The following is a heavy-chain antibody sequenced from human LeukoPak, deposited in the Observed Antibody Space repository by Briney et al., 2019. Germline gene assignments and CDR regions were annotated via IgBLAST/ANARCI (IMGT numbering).Heavy chain of an antibody. CDR1: GFTFSSYS. CDR2: ISSSSSTI. J-gene: IGHJ4*02. Sequence: GGSLRLSCAASGFTFSSYSMNWVRQAPGKGLGWVSYISSSSSTIYYADSVKGRFTISRDNAKNSLCLQMNSLRDEDTAVYYCARDHYGDYFDYWGQGTLVTVSS. CDR3: ARDHYGDYFDY. V-gene: IGHV3-48*02. D-gene: IGHD4-17*01.